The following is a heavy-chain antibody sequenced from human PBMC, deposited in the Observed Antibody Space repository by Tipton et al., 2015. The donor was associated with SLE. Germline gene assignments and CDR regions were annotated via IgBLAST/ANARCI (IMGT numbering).Heavy chain of an antibody. J-gene: IGHJ6*02. D-gene: IGHD4-17*01. CDR2: INRDGSET. CDR3: AKDGGNGDRYYYYYGMDV. Sequence: GSLRLSCAASGFPFSSYWMRWVRQAPGKGLEWVACINRDGSETHYVDSVKGRFTISRDNAKKSVYLQMNTLRADDTAVYYCAKDGGNGDRYYYYYGMDVWGQGTTVTVSS. V-gene: IGHV3-7*01. CDR1: GFPFSSYW.